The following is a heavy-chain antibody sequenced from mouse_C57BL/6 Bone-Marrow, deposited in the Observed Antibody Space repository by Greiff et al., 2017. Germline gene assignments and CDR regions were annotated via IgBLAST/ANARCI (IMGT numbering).Heavy chain of an antibody. J-gene: IGHJ2*01. CDR3: TRDRNRQLRTPFDD. CDR1: GFTFSSYA. V-gene: IGHV5-9-1*02. CDR2: ISSGGDYI. D-gene: IGHD3-2*02. Sequence: EVNVVESGEGLVKPGGSLKLSCAASGFTFSSYAMSWVRQTPEKRLEWVAYISSGGDYIYYADTVKGRFTISRDNARNTLYLQMSSLKSEDTAMYYCTRDRNRQLRTPFDDWGQGTTLTVSS.